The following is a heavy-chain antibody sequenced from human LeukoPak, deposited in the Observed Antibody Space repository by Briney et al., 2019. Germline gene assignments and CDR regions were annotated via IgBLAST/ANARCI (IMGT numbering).Heavy chain of an antibody. J-gene: IGHJ4*02. CDR3: AKPSGYANFDY. CDR2: ISDTGNT. Sequence: PGGSLRLSCAASGFTLSSYAMSWVRQAPGKGLEWVSAISDTGNTYHADSVKGRFTISRDNSKNTLYLQMNSLRAEDTAVHYCAKPSGYANFDYWGQGTLVTVSS. D-gene: IGHD5-12*01. V-gene: IGHV3-23*01. CDR1: GFTLSSYA.